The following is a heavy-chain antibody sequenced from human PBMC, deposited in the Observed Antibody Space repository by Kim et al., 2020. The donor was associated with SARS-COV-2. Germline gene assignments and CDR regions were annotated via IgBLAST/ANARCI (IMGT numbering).Heavy chain of an antibody. J-gene: IGHJ6*02. CDR1: GFTFSSYG. V-gene: IGHV3-30*18. CDR2: ISYDGSNK. CDR3: AKELPPGYSSGWSYYYSGMDA. Sequence: GGSLRLSCAASGFTFSSYGMHWVRQAPGKGLEWVAVISYDGSNKYYADSVKGRFTISRDNSKNTLYLQMNSLRAEDTAVYYCAKELPPGYSSGWSYYYSGMDAWGQGTTVTVSS. D-gene: IGHD6-19*01.